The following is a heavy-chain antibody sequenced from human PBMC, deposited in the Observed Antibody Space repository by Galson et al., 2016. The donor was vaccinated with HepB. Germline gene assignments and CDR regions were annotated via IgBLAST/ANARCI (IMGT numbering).Heavy chain of an antibody. CDR2: INSDGSST. CDR3: ASSVRGSGSPPGGY. Sequence: SLRLSCAASGFTFSTYCMHWVRQAPGKGLVWVSRINSDGSSTGFADSVKGRFTISRDNAKNTLYLQMNSLRAEDTAVYYCASSVRGSGSPPGGYWGQGTLVIVSS. V-gene: IGHV3-74*01. J-gene: IGHJ1*01. D-gene: IGHD3-10*01. CDR1: GFTFSTYC.